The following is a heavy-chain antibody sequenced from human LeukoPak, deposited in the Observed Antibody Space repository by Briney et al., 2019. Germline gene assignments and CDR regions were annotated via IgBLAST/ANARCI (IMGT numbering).Heavy chain of an antibody. CDR3: ARTSGIAAAGMLDY. CDR1: GFTFSNYG. J-gene: IGHJ4*02. V-gene: IGHV3-33*01. Sequence: GSLRLSCAASGFTFSNYGMHWVRQAPGKGLEWVAVIWHDGSNKYYADSVKGRFTISRDDSKNTLYLQMNSLRDDDTAVYFCARTSGIAAAGMLDYWGQGTLVTVSS. D-gene: IGHD6-13*01. CDR2: IWHDGSNK.